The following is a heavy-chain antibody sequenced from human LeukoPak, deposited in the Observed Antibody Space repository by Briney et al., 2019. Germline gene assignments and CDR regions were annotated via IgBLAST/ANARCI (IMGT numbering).Heavy chain of an antibody. CDR3: AKDGKGGDSSGSGFDY. J-gene: IGHJ4*02. CDR1: GYTFTSYG. V-gene: IGHV1-18*01. CDR2: ISAYNGNT. D-gene: IGHD3-22*01. Sequence: ASVKVSCKASGYTFTSYGISWVRQAPGQGLEWMGWISAYNGNTNYAQKLQGRVTMTTDTSTSTAYMELRSLRSDDTAVYYCAKDGKGGDSSGSGFDYWGQGTLVTVSS.